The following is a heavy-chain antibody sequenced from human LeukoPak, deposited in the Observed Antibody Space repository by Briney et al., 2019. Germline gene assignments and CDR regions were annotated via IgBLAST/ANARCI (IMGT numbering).Heavy chain of an antibody. V-gene: IGHV1-2*02. CDR3: ARDRGAAALDAFDI. J-gene: IGHJ3*02. Sequence: GASVKVSCKASGYTFTGYYMHWVRQAPGQGLEWMGWINPNSGGTNYAQKFQGRVTMTRDTSISTAYMELSRLRSDDTAVYYCARDRGAAALDAFDIWGQGTMVTVSS. CDR2: INPNSGGT. D-gene: IGHD6-13*01. CDR1: GYTFTGYY.